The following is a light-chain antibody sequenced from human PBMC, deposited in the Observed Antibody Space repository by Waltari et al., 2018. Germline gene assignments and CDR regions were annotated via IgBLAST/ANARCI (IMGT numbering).Light chain of an antibody. V-gene: IGLV1-47*01. J-gene: IGLJ3*02. CDR3: AAWDDSLSGWV. CDR1: RSNTGSNY. Sequence: QSVLTQPPSASGTPGQRVTIPCSGSRSNTGSNYVYWYQQLPGTAPKLLIYRNNQRPSGVPDRFSGSKSGTSASLAISGLRSEDEADYYCAAWDDSLSGWVFGGGTKLTVL. CDR2: RNN.